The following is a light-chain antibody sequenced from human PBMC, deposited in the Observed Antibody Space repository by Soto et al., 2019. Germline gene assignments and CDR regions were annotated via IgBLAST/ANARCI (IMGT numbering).Light chain of an antibody. CDR1: QNIYSN. Sequence: IVMTQSPATLSVSPGERATFSCRASQNIYSNIAWYQQRPGQAPRLLIYRASTRATGVPARFSGSGSGTEFTLTIASLEPEDFGFYYCHQRQRWPRTFGQGTKVDIK. CDR2: RAS. CDR3: HQRQRWPRT. J-gene: IGKJ1*01. V-gene: IGKV3-15*01.